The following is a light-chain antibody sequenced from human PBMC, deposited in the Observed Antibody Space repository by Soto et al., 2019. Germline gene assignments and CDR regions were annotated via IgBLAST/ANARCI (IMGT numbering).Light chain of an antibody. V-gene: IGKV3-20*01. CDR3: QQYGSSPL. CDR2: GAS. Sequence: EIVLTQSPGTLSLSPGERATLSCRASQSVSSSYLAWYQQKPGQSPSLLIYGASRRATGIPDRFSGSGSGTDCTLTISRLEPEDFAVYYCQQYGSSPLFGQGTKLEIK. CDR1: QSVSSSY. J-gene: IGKJ2*01.